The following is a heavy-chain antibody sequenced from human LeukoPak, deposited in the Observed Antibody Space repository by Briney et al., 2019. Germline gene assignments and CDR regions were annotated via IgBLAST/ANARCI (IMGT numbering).Heavy chain of an antibody. J-gene: IGHJ4*02. CDR1: GFSFTDYP. CDR2: IRTTAEGAKYA. V-gene: IGHV3-48*02. D-gene: IGHD3-9*01. CDR3: ATDQRYAFDY. Sequence: PGGSLRLSCATSGFSFTDYPMNWVRQAPGKGLEWISNIRTTAEGAKYAYYADSVMGRVTISRDDGKNTLYLHMNSLRDDDTAVYYCATDQRYAFDYWGQGILVTVSS.